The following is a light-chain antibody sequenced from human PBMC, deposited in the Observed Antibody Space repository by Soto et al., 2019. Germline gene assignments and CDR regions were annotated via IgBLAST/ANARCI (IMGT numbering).Light chain of an antibody. V-gene: IGKV3-15*01. CDR1: QSVSSN. J-gene: IGKJ5*01. CDR2: GAS. CDR3: QQYGSSGT. Sequence: IVMTQSPATLSVSPGERSTLCCRASQSVSSNLAWYQQKPGQAPRLLIYGASTRATGIPARFSGSGSGTEFTLTISSLQSEDFAVYYCQQYGSSGTFGQGTRLEIK.